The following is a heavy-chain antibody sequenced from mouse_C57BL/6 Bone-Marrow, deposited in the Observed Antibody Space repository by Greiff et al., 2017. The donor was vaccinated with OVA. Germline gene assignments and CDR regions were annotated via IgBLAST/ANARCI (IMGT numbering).Heavy chain of an antibody. CDR1: GFNIKDDY. CDR3: TTPTVVEVPD. D-gene: IGHD1-1*01. Sequence: VQLQQSGAELVRPGASVKLSCTASGFNIKDDYLHWVKQRPEPGLEWIGWIVPENGDTEYASKFQGKATITADTSSNTAYLQLSSLTSEDTAVYYCTTPTVVEVPDWGQGTLVTVSA. CDR2: IVPENGDT. V-gene: IGHV14-4*01. J-gene: IGHJ3*01.